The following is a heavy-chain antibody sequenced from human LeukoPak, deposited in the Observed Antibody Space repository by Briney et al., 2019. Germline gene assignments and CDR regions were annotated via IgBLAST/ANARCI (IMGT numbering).Heavy chain of an antibody. Sequence: AETLSLTCAVYGGSFSGYYWSWIRQPPGKGLEWIGEINHSGSTNYNPAPKSRVTISVDKSKNQFSLKLSSVTAADTAVYYCARPYSDSSAFDIWGQGTMVTVSS. CDR3: ARPYSDSSAFDI. V-gene: IGHV4-34*01. CDR1: GGSFSGYY. J-gene: IGHJ3*02. D-gene: IGHD3-22*01. CDR2: INHSGST.